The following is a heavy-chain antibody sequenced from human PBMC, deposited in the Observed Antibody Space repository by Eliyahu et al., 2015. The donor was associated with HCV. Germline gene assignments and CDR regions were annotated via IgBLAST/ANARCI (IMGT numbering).Heavy chain of an antibody. CDR1: GFPFGDFA. CDR2: LSATGLTT. J-gene: IGHJ4*02. D-gene: IGHD2-8*02. Sequence: HLVESGGGLVQPGGSLTVTCVASGFPFGDFAMTWVRQAPGKGLEWVSTLSATGLTTYYTDSVRGRFTVSRDNSKKTLYLEMHDLSGDDTAIYFCATGAAYGEYDVEYWGQGTQVTVSS. V-gene: IGHV3-23*04. CDR3: ATGAAYGEYDVEY.